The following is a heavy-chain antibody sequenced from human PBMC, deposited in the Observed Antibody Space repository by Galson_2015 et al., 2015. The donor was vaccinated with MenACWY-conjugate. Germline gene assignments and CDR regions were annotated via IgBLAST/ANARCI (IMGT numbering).Heavy chain of an antibody. CDR2: MSYDGCNK. Sequence: SLRLSCAASGFTFSSYTMHWVRQAPGKGLEWVAVMSYDGCNKYYADSVKGRFTISRDNSKNTLYLQMDSLRAEDTAVYYCARGRGRPLAHAFDIWGQGTMVTVSS. D-gene: IGHD6-6*01. V-gene: IGHV3-30*01. CDR3: ARGRGRPLAHAFDI. CDR1: GFTFSSYT. J-gene: IGHJ3*02.